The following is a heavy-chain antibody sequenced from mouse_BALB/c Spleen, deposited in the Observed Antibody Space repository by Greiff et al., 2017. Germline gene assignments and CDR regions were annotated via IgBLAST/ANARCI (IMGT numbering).Heavy chain of an antibody. CDR1: GYAFSSSW. V-gene: IGHV1-82*01. D-gene: IGHD2-1*01. CDR2: IYPGDGDT. J-gene: IGHJ2*01. Sequence: QVQLQQSGPELVKPGASVKISCKASGYAFSSSWMNWVKQRPGQGLEWIGRIYPGDGDTNYNGKFKGKATLTADKSSSTAYMQLSSLTSVDSAVYFCARSGGNFHFDYWGQGTTLTVSS. CDR3: ARSGGNFHFDY.